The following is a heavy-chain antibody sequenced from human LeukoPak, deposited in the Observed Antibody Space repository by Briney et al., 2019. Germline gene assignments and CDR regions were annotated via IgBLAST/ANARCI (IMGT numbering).Heavy chain of an antibody. J-gene: IGHJ3*02. V-gene: IGHV3-23*01. Sequence: GGSLRLSCVASGFTLTDYAMSWVRQAPGKGLEWVSGISISGGTTYYADSVKGRFTISRDNSKNTLYLQMNSLRAEDTAVYYCAKIGQRATVITKFDPFDMWGQGTKVPVSS. D-gene: IGHD4-23*01. CDR1: GFTLTDYA. CDR2: ISISGGTT. CDR3: AKIGQRATVITKFDPFDM.